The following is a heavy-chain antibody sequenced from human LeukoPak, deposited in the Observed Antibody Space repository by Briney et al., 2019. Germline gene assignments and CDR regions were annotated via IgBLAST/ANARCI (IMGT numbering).Heavy chain of an antibody. J-gene: IGHJ5*02. V-gene: IGHV4-34*01. D-gene: IGHD2-15*01. CDR2: INHSGST. CDR3: ASGQAAASFVGINWFDP. Sequence: PSETLSLTCAVYGGSFSGYYWSWIRQPTGKGLEWIGEINHSGSTNYNPSLKSRVTISVDTSKNQFSLKLSSVTAADTAVYYCASGQAAASFVGINWFDPWGQGTLVTVSS. CDR1: GGSFSGYY.